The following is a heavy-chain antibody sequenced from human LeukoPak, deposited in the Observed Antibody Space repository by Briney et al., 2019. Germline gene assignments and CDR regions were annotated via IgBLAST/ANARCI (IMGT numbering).Heavy chain of an antibody. Sequence: GASVKVSCKASGFRFTGYWMHWVRQAPGQGLEWMGIIDPSGHITNSAQKFQGRVTMTRDTSISTAYMELRRLRSDDTAVYYCAKSHYYYEGSGYYYETVKSFAFDIWGQGTMVTVSS. D-gene: IGHD3-22*01. CDR1: GFRFTGYW. J-gene: IGHJ3*02. CDR3: AKSHYYYEGSGYYYETVKSFAFDI. CDR2: IDPSGHIT. V-gene: IGHV1-2*02.